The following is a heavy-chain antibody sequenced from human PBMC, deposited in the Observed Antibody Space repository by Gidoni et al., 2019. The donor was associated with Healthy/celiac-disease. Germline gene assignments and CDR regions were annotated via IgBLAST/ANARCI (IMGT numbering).Heavy chain of an antibody. Sequence: QLQLQESGPGLVKPSETLSLTCTVSGGSISSSSYYWGWIRQPPGKGLEWIGSIYYSGSTYYNPSLKIRVTISVDTSKNQFSLKLSSVTAADTAVYYCASEHCSGGSCYSRPWYFDLWGRGTLVTVSS. V-gene: IGHV4-39*01. J-gene: IGHJ2*01. CDR1: GGSISSSSYY. CDR3: ASEHCSGGSCYSRPWYFDL. CDR2: IYYSGST. D-gene: IGHD2-15*01.